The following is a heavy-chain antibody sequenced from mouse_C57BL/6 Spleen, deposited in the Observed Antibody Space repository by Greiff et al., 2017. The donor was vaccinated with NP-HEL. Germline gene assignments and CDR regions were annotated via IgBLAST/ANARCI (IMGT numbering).Heavy chain of an antibody. V-gene: IGHV2-6-1*01. Sequence: QVQLQQSGPGLVAPSQSLSITCTVSGFSLTSYGVHWVRQPPGKGLEWLVVIWSDGSTTYNSALKSRLSISKDNSKSQVFLKMNSLQTDDTAMYYCARQPSMIRDAMDYWGQGTSVTVSS. CDR2: IWSDGST. CDR1: GFSLTSYG. J-gene: IGHJ4*01. CDR3: ARQPSMIRDAMDY. D-gene: IGHD2-4*01.